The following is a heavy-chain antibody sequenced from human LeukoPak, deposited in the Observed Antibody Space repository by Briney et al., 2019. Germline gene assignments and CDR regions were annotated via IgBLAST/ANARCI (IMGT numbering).Heavy chain of an antibody. CDR3: AKDANYFDSGSYLIPFDF. J-gene: IGHJ4*02. D-gene: IGHD3-22*01. Sequence: GGSLRLFCAASGFTFSRNAMNGVRQAPGKALECVASISGNGVDTYYADSVKGRFNISRDNSKNTLYLQMNSLRTEDTAVYHYAKDANYFDSGSYLIPFDFWGQGTLVTVSS. V-gene: IGHV3-23*01. CDR1: GFTFSRNA. CDR2: ISGNGVDT.